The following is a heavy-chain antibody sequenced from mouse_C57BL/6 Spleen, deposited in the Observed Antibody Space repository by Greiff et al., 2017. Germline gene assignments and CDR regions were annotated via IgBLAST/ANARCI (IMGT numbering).Heavy chain of an antibody. CDR3: TRVDSSGYGFAY. J-gene: IGHJ3*01. Sequence: EVQLVESGAGLVKPGGSLKLSCAASGFTFSSYAMSWVRQTPEKRLEWVAYISSGGDYIYYADTVKGRFTISRDNARNTLYLQMSSLKSEDTAMYYCTRVDSSGYGFAYWGQGTLVTVSA. V-gene: IGHV5-9-1*02. D-gene: IGHD3-2*02. CDR1: GFTFSSYA. CDR2: ISSGGDYI.